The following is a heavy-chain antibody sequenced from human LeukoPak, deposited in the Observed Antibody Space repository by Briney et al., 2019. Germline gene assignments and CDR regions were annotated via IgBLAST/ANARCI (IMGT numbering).Heavy chain of an antibody. V-gene: IGHV3-30*04. CDR2: ISYDGSNE. D-gene: IGHD3-10*01. J-gene: IGHJ4*02. CDR1: GFTFSSYV. Sequence: GGSLRLSCAASGFTFSSYVMHWVRQAPGKGLEWVAIISYDGSNEYYADSVKGRFTISRDNSKNTLYLQMNSLRAEDTAVYYCANLPLVRGVILAVVYWGQGTLVTVSS. CDR3: ANLPLVRGVILAVVY.